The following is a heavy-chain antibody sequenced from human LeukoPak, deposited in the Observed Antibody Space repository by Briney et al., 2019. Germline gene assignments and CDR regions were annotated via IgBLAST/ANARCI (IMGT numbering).Heavy chain of an antibody. J-gene: IGHJ6*03. CDR1: GVSISSYY. CDR2: IYTSGST. CDR3: ARSQEQQLVPVPFSYMDV. V-gene: IGHV4-4*07. D-gene: IGHD6-13*01. Sequence: SETLSLTCTVSGVSISSYYWSWIRQPAGKGLEWIGRIYTSGSTNYNPSLKSRVTMSVDTYKNQFSLKLSSVTAADTAVYYCARSQEQQLVPVPFSYMDVWGKGTTVTVSS.